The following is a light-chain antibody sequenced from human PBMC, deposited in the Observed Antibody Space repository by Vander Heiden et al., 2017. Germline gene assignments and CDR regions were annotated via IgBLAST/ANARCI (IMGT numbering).Light chain of an antibody. CDR1: QSVTSSY. J-gene: IGKJ3*01. CDR3: QHYDRSCT. CDR2: GAS. V-gene: IGKV3-20*01. Sequence: EIVLTQSPGTLSLSPGERATLSCRASQSVTSSYVAWYQQKPGQAPRLLSYGASSRATGIPDRFSGSESGTDFTLTINRLEPEDFAVYYCQHYDRSCTFGPGTKVDIK.